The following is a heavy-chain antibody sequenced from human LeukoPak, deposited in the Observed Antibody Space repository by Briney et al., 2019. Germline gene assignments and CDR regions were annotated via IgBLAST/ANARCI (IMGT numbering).Heavy chain of an antibody. Sequence: GASVKVSCKASGYTFTSYDINWVRQATGQGLEWVGGMNPKSGNTGYAQKFQGRVTITRNTSISTAYMELSSLRSEDTAVYYCARAGGYDFWSGYYNWFDPWGQGTLVTVSS. CDR3: ARAGGYDFWSGYYNWFDP. CDR1: GYTFTSYD. CDR2: MNPKSGNT. D-gene: IGHD3-3*01. J-gene: IGHJ5*02. V-gene: IGHV1-8*03.